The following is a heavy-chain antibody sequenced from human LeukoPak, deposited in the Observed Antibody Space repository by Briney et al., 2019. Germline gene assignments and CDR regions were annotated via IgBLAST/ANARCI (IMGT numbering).Heavy chain of an antibody. D-gene: IGHD4-17*01. CDR1: GGSISSSSYY. V-gene: IGHV4-39*07. J-gene: IGHJ6*03. CDR3: ARAAMTKVNYYYYYYMDV. CDR2: IYYSGST. Sequence: SETLSLTCTVSGGSISSSSYYWGWIRQPPGKGLEWIGSIYYSGSTYYNPSLKSRVIIPVDRSKNQFSLKLSSVTAADTAVHYCARAAMTKVNYYYYYYMDVWGKGTTVTVSS.